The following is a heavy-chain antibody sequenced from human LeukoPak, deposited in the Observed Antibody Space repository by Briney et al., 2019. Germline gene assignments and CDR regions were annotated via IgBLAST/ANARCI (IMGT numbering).Heavy chain of an antibody. V-gene: IGHV4-34*01. CDR1: GGSFSGYY. D-gene: IGHD3-22*01. Sequence: SETLSLTCAVYGGSFSGYYWSWIRQPPGKGLEWIGEINHSGSTNYNPSLKSRVTISVDTSKNQFSLKLSSVTAADTAVYYCARGGDSSGYSYWGQGTLVTVSS. CDR2: INHSGST. CDR3: ARGGDSSGYSY. J-gene: IGHJ4*02.